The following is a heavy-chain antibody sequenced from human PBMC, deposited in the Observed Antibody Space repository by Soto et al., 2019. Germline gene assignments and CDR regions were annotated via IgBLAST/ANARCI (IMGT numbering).Heavy chain of an antibody. Sequence: ASVKVSCKASGYTFTSYGISWVRQAPGQGLEWMGWISAYNGNTNYAQKLQGRVTMTTDTSTGTAYMELRSLRSDDTAVYYCARYCSSTSCLNYYYYGMDVWGLGTTVTVSS. CDR3: ARYCSSTSCLNYYYYGMDV. CDR2: ISAYNGNT. D-gene: IGHD2-2*01. J-gene: IGHJ6*02. CDR1: GYTFTSYG. V-gene: IGHV1-18*04.